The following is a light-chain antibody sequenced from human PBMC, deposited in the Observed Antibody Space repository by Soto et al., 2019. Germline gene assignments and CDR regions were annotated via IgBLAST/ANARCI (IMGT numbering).Light chain of an antibody. J-gene: IGKJ4*01. CDR3: QQYNSYPLT. CDR1: QSISSW. V-gene: IGKV1-5*03. CDR2: KAS. Sequence: DIQMTQSPSTLSASVGDTVTITCRASQSISSWLAWYRQKPGKAPKLLMYKASDLEGGVTSRFSGSGYGTEFTLTISSLLPDDFATYYCQQYNSYPLTFVGGTKLEIK.